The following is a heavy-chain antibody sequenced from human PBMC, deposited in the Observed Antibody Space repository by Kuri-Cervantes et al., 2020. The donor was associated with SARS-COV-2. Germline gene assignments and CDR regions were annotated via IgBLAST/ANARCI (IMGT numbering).Heavy chain of an antibody. CDR1: EFTFSSYA. D-gene: IGHD3-22*01. CDR2: ISYDGSNK. CDR3: ARDLDDSSGYYYFDY. J-gene: IGHJ4*02. V-gene: IGHV3-30-3*01. Sequence: GGSLRLSCAASEFTFSSYAMHWVRQAPGKGLEWVAVISYDGSNKYYADSVKGRFTISRDNSKNTLYLQMNSLRAEDTAVYYCARDLDDSSGYYYFDYWGQGTLVTVSS.